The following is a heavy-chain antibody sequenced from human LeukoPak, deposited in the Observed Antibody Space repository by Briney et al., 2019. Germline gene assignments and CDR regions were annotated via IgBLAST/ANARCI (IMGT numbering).Heavy chain of an antibody. Sequence: VASVKVSCKASGYTFTGYYMHWVRQAPGQGLEWMGWINPNSGGTNYAQKLQGRVTMTTDTSTSTAYMELRSLRSDDTAVYYCARLHSSGWLNLWYFDLWGRGTLVTVSS. D-gene: IGHD6-19*01. CDR1: GYTFTGYY. CDR2: INPNSGGT. J-gene: IGHJ2*01. V-gene: IGHV1-2*02. CDR3: ARLHSSGWLNLWYFDL.